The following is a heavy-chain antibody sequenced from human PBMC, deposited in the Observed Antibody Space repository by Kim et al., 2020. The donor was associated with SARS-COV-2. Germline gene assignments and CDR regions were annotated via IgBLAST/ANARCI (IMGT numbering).Heavy chain of an antibody. CDR2: ISGSGVST. D-gene: IGHD3-10*01. CDR1: GFTFSSYA. J-gene: IGHJ5*02. Sequence: GGSLRLSCAASGFTFSSYAMSWVRQAPGKGLEWVSAISGSGVSTYYADSVKGRFTISRDNSKNTLYLQMNSLRAEDTAVYYCAKQSDASGKNWFDPWGQGTLVTVSS. V-gene: IGHV3-23*01. CDR3: AKQSDASGKNWFDP.